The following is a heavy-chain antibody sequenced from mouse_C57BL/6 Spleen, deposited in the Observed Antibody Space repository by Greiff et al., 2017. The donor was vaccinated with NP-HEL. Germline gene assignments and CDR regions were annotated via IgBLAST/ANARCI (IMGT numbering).Heavy chain of an antibody. CDR1: GFTFSSYG. CDR2: ISSGGSYT. Sequence: EVKLVESGGDLVKPGGSLKLSCAASGFTFSSYGMSWVRQTPDKRLEWVATISSGGSYTYYPDSVKGRFTISRDNAKNTLYLQMSSLKSEDTAMYYCARHKGANWDYFDDWGQGTTLTVSS. J-gene: IGHJ2*01. CDR3: ARHKGANWDYFDD. V-gene: IGHV5-6*01. D-gene: IGHD4-1*01.